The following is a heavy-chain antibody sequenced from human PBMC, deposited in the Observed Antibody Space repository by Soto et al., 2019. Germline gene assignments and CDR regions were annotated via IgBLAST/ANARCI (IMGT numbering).Heavy chain of an antibody. CDR2: ISAYDGKT. D-gene: IGHD3-3*01. CDR1: GYTFNTYG. J-gene: IGHJ5*02. CDR3: ARDPHEFWTSYWFDP. Sequence: QVPLLQSGAEVKKPGASVKVSCKTSGYTFNTYGINWVRQAPGQGLELMGWISAYDGKTTYAEKFQGRVTMTTDTSTSTAYMELRSLRSDDTAIYYCARDPHEFWTSYWFDPWGQGTPVTVSS. V-gene: IGHV1-18*01.